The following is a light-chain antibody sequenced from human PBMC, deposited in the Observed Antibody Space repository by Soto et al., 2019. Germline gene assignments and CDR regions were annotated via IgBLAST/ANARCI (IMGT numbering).Light chain of an antibody. J-gene: IGKJ4*01. V-gene: IGKV3-20*01. CDR3: QQYSSSPLT. CDR2: GTS. Sequence: EIVMTQSPPTLSVSPGERATVSCRASQSVSSNLAWYQQKPGQAPRLLIYGTSNRATGIPDRFTGSGSGTDFTLTISRLEPEDFAVYYCQQYSSSPLTFGGGTKVDIK. CDR1: QSVSSN.